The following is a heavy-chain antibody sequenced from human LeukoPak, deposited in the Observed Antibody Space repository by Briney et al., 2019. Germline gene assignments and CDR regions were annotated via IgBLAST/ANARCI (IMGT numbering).Heavy chain of an antibody. CDR1: GGSISSSSYY. D-gene: IGHD4-11*01. J-gene: IGHJ4*02. V-gene: IGHV4-39*07. CDR2: IYYSGST. CDR3: ARTVTKDLANHFDY. Sequence: PSETLSLTCTVSGGSISSSSYYWGWIRQPPGKGLEWIGSIYYSGSTYYNPSLKSRVTISVDTSKNQFSLKLSSVTAADTAVYYCARTVTKDLANHFDYWGQGTLVTVSS.